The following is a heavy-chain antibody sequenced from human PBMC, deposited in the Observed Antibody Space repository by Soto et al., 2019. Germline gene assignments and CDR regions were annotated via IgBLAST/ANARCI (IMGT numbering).Heavy chain of an antibody. CDR1: GFTFSSYA. Sequence: PGGSLRPSCAASGFTFSSYAMSWVRQAPGKGLEWVSSISGSGGSTYHADSVKGRLTISRDNSKNTLYLQMNSLRAEDTAVYYCAKDSNHCPVSGGSCYEDYWGQGTLVTVSS. CDR3: AKDSNHCPVSGGSCYEDY. V-gene: IGHV3-23*01. CDR2: ISGSGGST. J-gene: IGHJ4*02. D-gene: IGHD2-15*01.